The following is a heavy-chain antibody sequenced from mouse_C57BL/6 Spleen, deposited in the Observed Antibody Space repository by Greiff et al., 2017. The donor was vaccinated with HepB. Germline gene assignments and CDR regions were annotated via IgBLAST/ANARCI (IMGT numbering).Heavy chain of an antibody. CDR2: ISYDGSN. CDR1: GYSITSGYY. J-gene: IGHJ1*03. V-gene: IGHV3-6*01. D-gene: IGHD1-1*01. CDR3: ANHYYGSSYWYFDV. Sequence: ESGPGLVKPSQSLSLTCSVTGYSITSGYYWNWIRQFPGNKLEWMGYISYDGSNNYNPSLKNRISITRDTSKNQFFLKLNSVTTEDTATYYCANHYYGSSYWYFDVWGTGTTVTVSS.